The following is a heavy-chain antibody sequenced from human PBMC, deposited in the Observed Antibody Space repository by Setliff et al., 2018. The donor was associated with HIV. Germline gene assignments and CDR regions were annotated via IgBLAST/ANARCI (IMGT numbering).Heavy chain of an antibody. CDR2: ISVYNGNT. CDR1: GYTFTSYG. Sequence: SVKVSCKASGYTFTSYGVCWVRQAPGQGLEWMGWISVYNGNTNYAQSLQGRVTMTTDTSTTTVYMELRSLRSDDTAFYYCAGARGAGTFDIWGQGTSVTVSS. J-gene: IGHJ3*02. D-gene: IGHD6-13*01. V-gene: IGHV1-18*01. CDR3: AGARGAGTFDI.